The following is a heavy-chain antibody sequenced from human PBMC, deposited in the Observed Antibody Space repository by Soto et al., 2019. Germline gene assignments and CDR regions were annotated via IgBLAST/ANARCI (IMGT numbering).Heavy chain of an antibody. Sequence: QVQLQESGPGLVKPSQTLSLTCSVSGGSISSGGYYWTWIRQVPRNGLEWIGKIDHSGITHHNPPLRGRVIISVDASKNQVSLKPTSVTPADTAVYFCARTRSSTWYYTTCDYCGQGILVTVSS. CDR1: GGSISSGGYY. CDR3: ARTRSSTWYYTTCDY. CDR2: IDHSGIT. J-gene: IGHJ4*02. D-gene: IGHD6-13*01. V-gene: IGHV4-31*03.